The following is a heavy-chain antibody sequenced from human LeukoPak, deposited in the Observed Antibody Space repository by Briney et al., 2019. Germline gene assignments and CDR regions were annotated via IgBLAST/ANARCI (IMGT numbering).Heavy chain of an antibody. CDR2: ISSDGSNK. J-gene: IGHJ4*02. CDR3: ARGDYVYFGVDCYDLED. D-gene: IGHD2-21*02. Sequence: PGRSLRLSCPASGFTFSSYAMHGVGQAPGKGLEWVAVISSDGSNKYYADSVKGRFTISRDNSKNTLYLQMNSLRAEDTAVYYCARGDYVYFGVDCYDLEDRGQGTLVTVSS. CDR1: GFTFSSYA. V-gene: IGHV3-30-3*01.